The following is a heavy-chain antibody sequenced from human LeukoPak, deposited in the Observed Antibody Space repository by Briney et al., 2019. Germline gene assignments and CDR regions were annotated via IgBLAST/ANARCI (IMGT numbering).Heavy chain of an antibody. J-gene: IGHJ4*02. V-gene: IGHV3-23*01. Sequence: GGSLRLSCAASGFTFSSYAMSWVRQAPGKGLEWVSGTSGSGGSTYYAGSVKGRFTISRDNSKNTLYLQMNSLRVEDTAVYYCAKNGGSQCYSHLDYWGQGTLVTVSS. D-gene: IGHD2-15*01. CDR2: TSGSGGST. CDR1: GFTFSSYA. CDR3: AKNGGSQCYSHLDY.